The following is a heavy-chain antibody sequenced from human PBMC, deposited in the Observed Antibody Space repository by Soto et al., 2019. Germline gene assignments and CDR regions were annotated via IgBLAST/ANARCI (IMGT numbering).Heavy chain of an antibody. J-gene: IGHJ4*02. V-gene: IGHV3-23*01. D-gene: IGHD6-19*01. Sequence: LRLSCAASGFTFSSYAMSWVRQAPGKGLEWVSAISGSGGSTYYADSVKGRFTISRDNSKNTLYLQMNSLRAEDTAVYYCAKGSNLPYQWLASFDWGQGTLVTVSS. CDR2: ISGSGGST. CDR3: AKGSNLPYQWLASFD. CDR1: GFTFSSYA.